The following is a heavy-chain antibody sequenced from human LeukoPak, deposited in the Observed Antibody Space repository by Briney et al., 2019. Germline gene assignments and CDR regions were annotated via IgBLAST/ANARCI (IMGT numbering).Heavy chain of an antibody. Sequence: SETLSPTCTVSGGSISSSSYYWGWIRQPPGKGLEWIGSIYYSGSTYYDPSLKSRVTISVDTSKNQFSLKLSSVTAADTAVYYCARSLTGDLDYWGQGTLVTVSS. D-gene: IGHD7-27*01. CDR3: ARSLTGDLDY. CDR2: IYYSGST. V-gene: IGHV4-39*07. CDR1: GGSISSSSYY. J-gene: IGHJ4*02.